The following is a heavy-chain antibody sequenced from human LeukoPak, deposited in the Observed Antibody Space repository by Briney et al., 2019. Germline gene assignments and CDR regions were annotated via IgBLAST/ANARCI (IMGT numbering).Heavy chain of an antibody. CDR1: GGSISSSNW. CDR2: IYHSGNT. V-gene: IGHV4-4*02. Sequence: PSETLSLTCAVSGGSISSSNWWSWVRQPPGKGLEWIGEIYHSGNTNYNPSLKSRVTISVDKSKNQFSLKLSSVTAADTAVYYCARALAGYCSSTSCYGRPFDYWGQGTLVTVSS. D-gene: IGHD2-2*01. J-gene: IGHJ4*02. CDR3: ARALAGYCSSTSCYGRPFDY.